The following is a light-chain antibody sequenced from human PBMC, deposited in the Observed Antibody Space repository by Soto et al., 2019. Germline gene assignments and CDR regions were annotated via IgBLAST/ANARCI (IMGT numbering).Light chain of an antibody. V-gene: IGLV2-8*01. CDR3: SSYAGSNKDV. Sequence: QSALTQPPSASGSPGQSVTISCTGTSSDVGGYNYVSWYQQHPGKAPKLMIYEVSERPSGVPDRFSGSKSGHTASLTVSGLQAEDEADYYCSSYAGSNKDVFGTGTKVTVL. CDR1: SSDVGGYNY. CDR2: EVS. J-gene: IGLJ1*01.